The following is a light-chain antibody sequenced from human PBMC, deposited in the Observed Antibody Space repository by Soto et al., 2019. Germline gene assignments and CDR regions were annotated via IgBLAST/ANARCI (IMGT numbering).Light chain of an antibody. Sequence: QSVLTQPPSVYGAPGQRVTISCTGSSSNIGAGYDVHWYQHLPGTSPKLLIYGNSNRPSGVPDRFSGSKSGTSASLAITGLQAEDEADYYCQSYDSSLSSYVFGTGTKVTVL. J-gene: IGLJ1*01. CDR1: SSNIGAGYD. CDR3: QSYDSSLSSYV. V-gene: IGLV1-40*01. CDR2: GNS.